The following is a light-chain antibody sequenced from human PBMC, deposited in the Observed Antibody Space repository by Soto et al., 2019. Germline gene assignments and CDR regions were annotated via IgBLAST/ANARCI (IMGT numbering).Light chain of an antibody. J-gene: IGKJ4*01. Sequence: DIQMTQSPSSVSASVGDRVTITCRASQGISSRLAWYQQKPGKAPNLLIYAASSLQSGVPSRFSGSGSERAVTNTSGSRQPEDYATSYCHQSNSFPLTFGGGTKVEIK. V-gene: IGKV1-12*01. CDR3: HQSNSFPLT. CDR1: QGISSR. CDR2: AAS.